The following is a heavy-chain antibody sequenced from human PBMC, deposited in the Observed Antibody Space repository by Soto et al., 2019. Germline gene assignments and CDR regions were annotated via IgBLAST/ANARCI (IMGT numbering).Heavy chain of an antibody. D-gene: IGHD4-17*01. Sequence: VASVKVSCKASGYTFTSYAMHWVRQAPGQGLEWVGIINPSGGSTTYAQKFQGRVTMTRDTSTSTVYMELSSLRSEDTAVYYCTRAPSYGAFDIWGQGTMVTV. CDR1: GYTFTSYA. J-gene: IGHJ3*02. V-gene: IGHV1-46*03. CDR2: INPSGGST. CDR3: TRAPSYGAFDI.